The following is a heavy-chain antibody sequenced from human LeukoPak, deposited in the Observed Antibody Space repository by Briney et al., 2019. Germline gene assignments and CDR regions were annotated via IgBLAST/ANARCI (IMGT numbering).Heavy chain of an antibody. V-gene: IGHV3-13*05. CDR3: ARSRTLWGAFDI. CDR1: GFTFSSHG. J-gene: IGHJ3*02. D-gene: IGHD2-21*01. Sequence: GGSLRLSCAASGFTFSSHGMHWVRQTTGKGLEWVSGIGTAGDPYYLDSVKGRFTISRENAKNSLYLQMNSLRAGDTAVYYCARSRTLWGAFDIWGQGTMVTVSS. CDR2: IGTAGDP.